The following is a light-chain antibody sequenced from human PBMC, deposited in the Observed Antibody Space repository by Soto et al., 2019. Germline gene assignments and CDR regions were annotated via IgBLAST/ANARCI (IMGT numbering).Light chain of an antibody. CDR2: KTS. V-gene: IGKV1-5*03. J-gene: IGKJ1*01. Sequence: DIQMTKSPSTLSASVGDRVAITCRASQTISSWLAWYQQKPGKAPKLLIYKTSSLDSGVPSRFSGSGSGTEFTLTISGLQADDFATYHCQQYDSYSGTFGQGTKVDI. CDR3: QQYDSYSGT. CDR1: QTISSW.